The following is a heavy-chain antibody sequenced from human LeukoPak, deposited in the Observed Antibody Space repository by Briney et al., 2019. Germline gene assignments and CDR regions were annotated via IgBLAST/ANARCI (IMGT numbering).Heavy chain of an antibody. CDR2: IYSGGTT. Sequence: PGGSLRLSCAASGFTFSSYWMHWVRQAPGKGLEWVSVIYSGGTTYYADSVKGRFTISRDNSKNTLYLQMNSLRAEDTAVYYCASSLRYFDWLAYWGQGTLVTVSS. J-gene: IGHJ4*02. D-gene: IGHD3-9*01. CDR3: ASSLRYFDWLAY. CDR1: GFTFSSYW. V-gene: IGHV3-66*02.